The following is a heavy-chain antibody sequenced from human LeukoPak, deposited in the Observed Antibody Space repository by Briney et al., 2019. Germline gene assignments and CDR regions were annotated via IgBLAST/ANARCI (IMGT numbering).Heavy chain of an antibody. CDR3: ARVWDYYGSGSYPH. CDR2: IIPIFGTA. D-gene: IGHD3-10*01. V-gene: IGHV1-69*06. CDR1: GGTFSSYA. Sequence: ASVKVSCKASGGTFSSYAISRVRQAPGQGLEWMGGIIPIFGTANYAQKFQGRVTITADKSTSTAYMELSSLRSEDTAVYYCARVWDYYGSGSYPHWGQGTLVTVSS. J-gene: IGHJ4*02.